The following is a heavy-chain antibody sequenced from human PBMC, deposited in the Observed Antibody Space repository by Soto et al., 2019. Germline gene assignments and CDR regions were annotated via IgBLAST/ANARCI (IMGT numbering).Heavy chain of an antibody. CDR1: GFIFSSYS. CDR3: VRDHMYYFDY. J-gene: IGHJ4*02. CDR2: ITNSGGTI. Sequence: GGSLRLSCAASGFIFSSYSMNWVRQAPGKGLEWISYITNSGGTINYADSVEGRFTISRDNAKDSLCLQMNSLRVEDTAVYYCVRDHMYYFDYWGQGILVTVSS. V-gene: IGHV3-48*01.